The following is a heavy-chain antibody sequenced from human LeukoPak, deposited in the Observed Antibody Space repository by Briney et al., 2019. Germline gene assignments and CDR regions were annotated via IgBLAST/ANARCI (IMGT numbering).Heavy chain of an antibody. CDR2: ISGSGGST. CDR1: GFTFSSYA. J-gene: IGHJ4*02. D-gene: IGHD3-22*01. V-gene: IGHV3-23*01. Sequence: PGGSLRLSCAASGFTFSSYAMSWVRQAPGKGLEWVSAISGSGGSTYYADSVRGRFTISRDNSKNTLYLQMNSLRAEDTAVYYCARSITMIVVVNLYDCYYWGQGTLVTVAS. CDR3: ARSITMIVVVNLYDCYY.